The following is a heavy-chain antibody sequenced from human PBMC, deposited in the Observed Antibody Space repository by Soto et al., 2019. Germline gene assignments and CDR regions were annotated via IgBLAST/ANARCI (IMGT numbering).Heavy chain of an antibody. D-gene: IGHD3-22*01. V-gene: IGHV4-59*08. CDR2: IYYTGTT. Sequence: SETLSLTCTVCGGSIRDYYWGWIRQSPGKGLEWIGYIYYTGTTKYNPPLKSRVTISVDSSKNQFSLKLDSVTAADTAVYYCARLGGYYQAFDSWGQGTLVTVSS. CDR1: GGSIRDYY. CDR3: ARLGGYYQAFDS. J-gene: IGHJ4*02.